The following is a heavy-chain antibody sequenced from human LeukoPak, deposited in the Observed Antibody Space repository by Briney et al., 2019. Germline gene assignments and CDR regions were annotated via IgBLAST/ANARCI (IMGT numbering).Heavy chain of an antibody. CDR2: IYYSGST. V-gene: IGHV4-39*01. CDR3: ARGPPPLSGLLSSTSPFDP. D-gene: IGHD2-2*01. J-gene: IGHJ5*02. CDR1: GGSISSSRYS. Sequence: PSETLSLTCTVSGGSISSSRYSWGWIRQPPGKGLEWIGSIYYSGSTYYNPSLKSRVTIFVDTSKNQFSLKLSSVTAADTAVYYCARGPPPLSGLLSSTSPFDPWGQGTLVTVSS.